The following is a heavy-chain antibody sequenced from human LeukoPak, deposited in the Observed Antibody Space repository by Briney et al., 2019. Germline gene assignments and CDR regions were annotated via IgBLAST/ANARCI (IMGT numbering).Heavy chain of an antibody. CDR3: ARLRPGPNLDY. CDR2: INHSGST. J-gene: IGHJ4*02. V-gene: IGHV4-39*07. CDR1: GGSISSGPYY. D-gene: IGHD4-17*01. Sequence: SETLSLTCTVSGGSISSGPYYWSWIRQPPGKGLEWIGEINHSGSTNYNPSLKSRVTISVDTSKNQFSLKLSSVTAADTAVYYCARLRPGPNLDYWGQGTLVTVSS.